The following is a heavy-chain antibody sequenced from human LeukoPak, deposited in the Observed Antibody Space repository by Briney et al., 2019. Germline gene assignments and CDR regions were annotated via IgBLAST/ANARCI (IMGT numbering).Heavy chain of an antibody. CDR3: ARDYYDSRGEAFDI. D-gene: IGHD3-22*01. Sequence: PSETLSLTCTVSGGSIGSHYWSWIRQPPGKGLEWIGYIYYSGTTTYNPSLKSRVTISVDTSKNHFSLKLSSVTAADTAVYYCARDYYDSRGEAFDIWGLGTMVTVSS. CDR1: GGSIGSHY. V-gene: IGHV4-59*11. J-gene: IGHJ3*02. CDR2: IYYSGTT.